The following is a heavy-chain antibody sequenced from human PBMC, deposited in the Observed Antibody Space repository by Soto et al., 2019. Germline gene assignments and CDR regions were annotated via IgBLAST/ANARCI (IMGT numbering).Heavy chain of an antibody. J-gene: IGHJ5*02. D-gene: IGHD2-2*02. CDR2: INHSGST. Sequence: SETLSLTCAVYGGSFSGYYWSWIRQPPGKGLEWIGEINHSGSTNYNPSLKSRVTISVDTSKNQFSLKLSSVTAADTAVYYCARAPLVVPAAISNWFDPWGQGTLVTV. CDR1: GGSFSGYY. V-gene: IGHV4-34*01. CDR3: ARAPLVVPAAISNWFDP.